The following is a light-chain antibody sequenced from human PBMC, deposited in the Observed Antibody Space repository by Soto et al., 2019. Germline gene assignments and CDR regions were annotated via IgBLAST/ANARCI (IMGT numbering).Light chain of an antibody. CDR3: AAWDDRMSDLL. CDR2: SNY. V-gene: IGLV1-44*01. CDR1: NSNIGSNP. Sequence: QSVLTQPPAASGTPGQRVTISSSGSNSNIGSNPVHWYQQFPGTAPKVLIYSNYQRPSGVPDRISGSKSGTSASLAISGLQSEDEADYYCAAWDDRMSDLLFGGGTKVTVL. J-gene: IGLJ2*01.